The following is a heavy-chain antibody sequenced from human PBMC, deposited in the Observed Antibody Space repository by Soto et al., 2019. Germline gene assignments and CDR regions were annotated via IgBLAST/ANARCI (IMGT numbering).Heavy chain of an antibody. CDR2: ISWNSGSI. CDR1: GFTFDDYA. V-gene: IGHV3-9*01. CDR3: AKDMEARRIAAAGSYYFDY. J-gene: IGHJ4*02. Sequence: EVQLVESGGGLVQPGRSLRLSCAASGFTFDDYAMHWVRQAPGKGLEWVSGISWNSGSIGYADSVKGRFTISRDNAKNSLYLQMNSLRAEDTALYYCAKDMEARRIAAAGSYYFDYWGQGTLVTVSS. D-gene: IGHD6-13*01.